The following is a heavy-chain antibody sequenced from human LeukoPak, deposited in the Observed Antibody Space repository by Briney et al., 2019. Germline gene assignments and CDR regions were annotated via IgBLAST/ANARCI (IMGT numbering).Heavy chain of an antibody. D-gene: IGHD2-15*01. CDR2: ISSSSSYI. Sequence: GGSLRLSCAASGFTFSSYSMNWVRQAPGKGLEWVSSISSSSSYIYYADSVKGRFTISRDNAKNSLYLQMNSLRAEDTAVYYCARDPEAKRWERLGSFDYWGQGTLVTVSS. CDR3: ARDPEAKRWERLGSFDY. J-gene: IGHJ4*02. CDR1: GFTFSSYS. V-gene: IGHV3-21*01.